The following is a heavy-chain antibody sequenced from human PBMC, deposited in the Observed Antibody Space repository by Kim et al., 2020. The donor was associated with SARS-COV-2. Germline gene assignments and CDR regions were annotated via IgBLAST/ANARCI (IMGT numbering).Heavy chain of an antibody. V-gene: IGHV4-59*13. Sequence: SETLSLTCTVSGGSISSYYWSWIRQPPGKGLEWIGYIYYSGSTNYNPSLKSRVTISVDTSKNQFSLKLSSVTAADTAVYYCARDPSFGSGRTGPYYGMDVWGQGTTVTVSS. CDR2: IYYSGST. J-gene: IGHJ6*02. CDR1: GGSISSYY. D-gene: IGHD6-19*01. CDR3: ARDPSFGSGRTGPYYGMDV.